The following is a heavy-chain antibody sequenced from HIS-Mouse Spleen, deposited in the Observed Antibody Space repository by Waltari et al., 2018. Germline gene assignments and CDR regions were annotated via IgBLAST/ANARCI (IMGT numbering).Heavy chain of an antibody. V-gene: IGHV3-21*01. CDR1: GFTFSSYS. CDR2: ISSSSSYI. CDR3: ARVSLQGGGWYGGMDV. Sequence: EVQLVESGGGLVKPGGSLRLSCAASGFTFSSYSMNWVRQAPGKGLEWVSSISSSSSYIYYADSVKGRFTISRDNAKNSLYLQMNSLRAEDTAVYYCARVSLQGGGWYGGMDVWGQGTTVTVSS. D-gene: IGHD6-19*01. J-gene: IGHJ6*02.